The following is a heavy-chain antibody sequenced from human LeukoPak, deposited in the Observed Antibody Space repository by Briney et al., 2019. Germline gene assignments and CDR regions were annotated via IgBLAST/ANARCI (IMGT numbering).Heavy chain of an antibody. Sequence: PGGSVRLSCAASRFTFSSYWMHWVRQAPGKGLVWVSRINSDASSTTYADCVKGRFTISRDNAKNTLYLQMNSLRAEDTAVYYCARIGVGGTTRGLYYFDYWGQGTLLTVFS. D-gene: IGHD1-26*01. CDR3: ARIGVGGTTRGLYYFDY. CDR2: INSDASST. V-gene: IGHV3-74*01. J-gene: IGHJ4*02. CDR1: RFTFSSYW.